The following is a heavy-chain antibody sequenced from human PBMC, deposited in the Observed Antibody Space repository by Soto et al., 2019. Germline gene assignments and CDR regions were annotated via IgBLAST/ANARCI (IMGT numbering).Heavy chain of an antibody. CDR2: IYWNDDK. D-gene: IGHD5-18*01. CDR1: GFSLSTSGVG. V-gene: IGHV2-5*01. Sequence: SGPTLVNPTQTLTLTCTFSGFSLSTSGVGVGWIRQPPGKALEWLALIYWNDDKRYSPSLKSRLTITKDTSKNQVVLTMTNMDPVDTATYYCAHRREYTRDTAYDYNWFDPWGQGTLVTVSS. CDR3: AHRREYTRDTAYDYNWFDP. J-gene: IGHJ5*02.